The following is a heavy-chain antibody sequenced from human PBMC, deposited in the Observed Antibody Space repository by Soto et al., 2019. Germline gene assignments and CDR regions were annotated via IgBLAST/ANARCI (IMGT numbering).Heavy chain of an antibody. D-gene: IGHD3-3*01. V-gene: IGHV3-21*01. J-gene: IGHJ5*02. CDR1: GFTFSSNS. Sequence: EVQLVESGGGLVKPGGSLRLSCAASGFTFSSNSMNWVRQAPGKGLEWVSSISSSSSNIYYADSVKGRFTISRDNAKNSLYLQMNSLRAEDTAVYYCARVLRKTIFGVVIPPTNWFDPWGQGTLVTFSS. CDR2: ISSSSSNI. CDR3: ARVLRKTIFGVVIPPTNWFDP.